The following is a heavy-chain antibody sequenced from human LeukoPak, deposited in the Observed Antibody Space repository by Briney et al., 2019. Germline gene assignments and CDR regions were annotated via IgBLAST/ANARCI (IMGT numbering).Heavy chain of an antibody. V-gene: IGHV4-38-2*02. CDR1: GGSISSYY. Sequence: SETLSLTCTVSGGSISSYYWSWIRQPPGKGLEWIGSIYHSGSTYYNPSLKSRVTISVDTSKNQFSLKLSSVTAADTAVYYCAREKEVVPAVAYMDVWGKGTTVTVSS. D-gene: IGHD2-2*01. CDR2: IYHSGST. CDR3: AREKEVVPAVAYMDV. J-gene: IGHJ6*03.